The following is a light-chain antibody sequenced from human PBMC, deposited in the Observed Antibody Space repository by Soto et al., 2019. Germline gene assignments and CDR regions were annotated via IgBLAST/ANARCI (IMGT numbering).Light chain of an antibody. Sequence: DIQMTQSPSSLSASVGDRVTITCRASQGIRKDLAWYQQKPGKAPKSLIYDATSLQSGVPARFIGSGSGTEFTLTISSLQPEDFATYYCLQHNNYPPITFGQGTRLEIK. CDR2: DAT. CDR1: QGIRKD. CDR3: LQHNNYPPIT. J-gene: IGKJ5*01. V-gene: IGKV1-17*01.